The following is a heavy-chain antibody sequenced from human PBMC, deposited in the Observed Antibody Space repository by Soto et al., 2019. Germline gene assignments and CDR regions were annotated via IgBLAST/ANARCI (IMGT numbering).Heavy chain of an antibody. Sequence: EVQLLESGGGLVQPGGSLRLSCAASGFTFSSYAMSWVRQAPGKGLEWVSAISGSGGSTYYADSVKGRFTISRDNSKNTLCLQMNSLRAEDTAVYYCAKDFGADCSSTSCYLNWFDPWGQGTLVTVSS. V-gene: IGHV3-23*01. J-gene: IGHJ5*02. CDR1: GFTFSSYA. CDR3: AKDFGADCSSTSCYLNWFDP. D-gene: IGHD2-2*01. CDR2: ISGSGGST.